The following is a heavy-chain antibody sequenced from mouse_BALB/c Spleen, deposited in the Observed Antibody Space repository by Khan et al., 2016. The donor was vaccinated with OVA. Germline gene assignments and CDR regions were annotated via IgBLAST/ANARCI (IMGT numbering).Heavy chain of an antibody. V-gene: IGHV5-17*02. CDR3: ARDSNFDY. J-gene: IGHJ2*01. Sequence: EVQVVESGGGLVQPGGSRNLSCAASGFTFSSFGMHWVRQAPEKGLEWVAYISSGSSSIYYADTVKGRFTISRDNPKNTLFLQMTSLRSEDTAMYYCARDSNFDYWGQGTTLTVSS. CDR1: GFTFSSFG. CDR2: ISSGSSSI.